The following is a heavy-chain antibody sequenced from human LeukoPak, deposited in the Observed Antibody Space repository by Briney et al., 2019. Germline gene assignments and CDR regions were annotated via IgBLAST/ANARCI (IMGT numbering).Heavy chain of an antibody. CDR2: ISSSGSTI. D-gene: IGHD3-3*01. CDR1: GFTFSSYE. Sequence: GGSLRLSCAASGFTFSSYEMNWVRQAPGKGLEWVSYISSSGSTIYYADSVKGRFTISRDNAKNSLYLQMNSLKPEDTAVYYCTSPAHDFDLWSGYYSLWGHGTQVTVSS. J-gene: IGHJ4*01. V-gene: IGHV3-48*03. CDR3: TSPAHDFDLWSGYYSL.